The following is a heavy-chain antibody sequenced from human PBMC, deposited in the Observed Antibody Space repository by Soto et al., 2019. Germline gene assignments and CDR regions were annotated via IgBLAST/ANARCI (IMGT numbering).Heavy chain of an antibody. D-gene: IGHD3-10*01. V-gene: IGHV4-4*07. CDR2: IYSSGST. CDR3: ARLVYDTRLNYMYFDF. CDR1: GGSITNYY. J-gene: IGHJ4*02. Sequence: PSETLSLTCSVSGGSITNYYWDWILQPAGKGLEWIGRIYSSGSTNYNPSLQSRVTMSVDTSKNQFSLKLTSVTAADTAIYFCARLVYDTRLNYMYFDFWGQGTLVTVSS.